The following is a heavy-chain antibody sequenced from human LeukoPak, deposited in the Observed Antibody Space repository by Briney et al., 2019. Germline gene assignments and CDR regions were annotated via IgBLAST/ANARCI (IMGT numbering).Heavy chain of an antibody. CDR3: ARDAPMTTVY. CDR2: IIPMFGTT. CDR1: GGTFSSYA. V-gene: IGHV1-69*13. D-gene: IGHD4-11*01. Sequence: ASVKVSCKASGGTFSSYAISWVRQAPGQGLEWMGGIIPMFGTTNYAQKFQGRVAITADESTSTAYMELSSLRSEDTAVYYCARDAPMTTVYWGQGTLVTVSS. J-gene: IGHJ4*02.